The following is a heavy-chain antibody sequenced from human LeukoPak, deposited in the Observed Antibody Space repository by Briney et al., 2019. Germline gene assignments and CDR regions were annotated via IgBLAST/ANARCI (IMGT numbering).Heavy chain of an antibody. CDR2: IYYSGST. D-gene: IGHD3-22*01. V-gene: IGHV4-59*01. CDR3: ARDKYYYDSSGSIRFDY. CDR1: GGSISGYN. Sequence: PSETLSLTCSVSGGSISGYNWNWIRQPPGKGLEWIGYIYYSGSTNYNPSLKSRVTISVDTSKNQFSLKLSSVTAADTAVYYCARDKYYYDSSGSIRFDYWGQGTLVTVSS. J-gene: IGHJ4*02.